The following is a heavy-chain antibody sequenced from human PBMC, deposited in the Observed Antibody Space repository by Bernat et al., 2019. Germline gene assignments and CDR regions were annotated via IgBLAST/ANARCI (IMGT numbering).Heavy chain of an antibody. CDR2: INPKSGDT. V-gene: IGHV1-2*02. J-gene: IGHJ5*02. CDR1: GYTFTGYY. CDR3: ARDPDVYGDSLTWFDT. D-gene: IGHD4-17*01. Sequence: QVQLVQSGTEVKKPGASVKVSCKASGYTFTGYYMHWVRQAPGQGLEYMGWINPKSGDTHYTQNFQGRVTMTRDTSIRTVYMEVSRLRSDDTAVYFCARDPDVYGDSLTWFDTWGQGTLVAASS.